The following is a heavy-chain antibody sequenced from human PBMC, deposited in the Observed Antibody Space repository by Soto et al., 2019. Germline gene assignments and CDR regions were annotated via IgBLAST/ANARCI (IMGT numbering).Heavy chain of an antibody. Sequence: GASVKVSCKVSGYTLTELSMHWVRQAPGKGLEWTGGFDPEDGETIYAQKFQGRVTMTGDTSTDTAYMELSSLRSEDTAVYYCATRVRYDFWSGSGLNWGQGTLVTVSS. CDR3: ATRVRYDFWSGSGLN. CDR1: GYTLTELS. D-gene: IGHD3-3*01. V-gene: IGHV1-24*01. CDR2: FDPEDGET. J-gene: IGHJ4*02.